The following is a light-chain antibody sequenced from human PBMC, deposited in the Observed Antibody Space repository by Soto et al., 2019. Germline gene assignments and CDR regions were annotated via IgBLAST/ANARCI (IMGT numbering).Light chain of an antibody. CDR2: GNS. CDR1: RSNIGAGYD. CDR3: QSYDSSLSGSEV. V-gene: IGLV1-40*01. J-gene: IGLJ1*01. Sequence: QSVLTQPPSVSGAPGQRVTISCTGSRSNIGAGYDVHWYQQLPGTAPKLLIYGNSNRPSGVPDRFSGSKSGTSASLAITGLQAEDEADYYCQSYDSSLSGSEVFGTGTQLTVL.